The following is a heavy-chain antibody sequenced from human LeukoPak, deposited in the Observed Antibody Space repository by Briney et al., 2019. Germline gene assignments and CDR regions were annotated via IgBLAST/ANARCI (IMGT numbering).Heavy chain of an antibody. D-gene: IGHD2-21*02. J-gene: IGHJ4*02. CDR1: GGSISGYY. CDR2: IYYSGNT. Sequence: SETLSLTCTVSGGSISGYYWSWIRQSPDKGLEWIGYIYYSGNTHYNPSLKSRVIISVDTSKNQFSLNLSSVTAADTAVYYCVRHAMTHYYLDNWGQGTLVTVSS. CDR3: VRHAMTHYYLDN. V-gene: IGHV4-59*08.